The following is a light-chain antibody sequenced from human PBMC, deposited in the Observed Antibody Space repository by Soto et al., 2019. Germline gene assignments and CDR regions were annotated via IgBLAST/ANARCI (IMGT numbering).Light chain of an antibody. V-gene: IGKV3-20*01. CDR3: QQYGSALSWT. CDR1: QSVSSNY. J-gene: IGKJ1*01. CDR2: GAS. Sequence: EIVLTQSPGTLSLSPGERATLSCRASQSVSSNYLAWYQQKPGQAPRLLIYGASSRATGIPDRFSGSGSGTDFTLIISRLEPEDFAVYYCQQYGSALSWTFGQGTKVDIK.